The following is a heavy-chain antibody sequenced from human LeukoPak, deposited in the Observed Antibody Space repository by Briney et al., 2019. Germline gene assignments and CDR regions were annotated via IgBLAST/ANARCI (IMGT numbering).Heavy chain of an antibody. V-gene: IGHV3-7*01. D-gene: IGHD2-2*01. CDR1: GFTLRSYW. J-gene: IGHJ5*02. CDR2: ITQDGSEQ. Sequence: GGSLRLSCAASGFTLRSYWMSGVRQARGGGGEGVAKITQDGSEQYYVQSVKGRFTISREKAKNSLYLQMNSLRAEDTVVYYCARGGPAGMVDPWGQGTLVTVSS. CDR3: ARGGPAGMVDP.